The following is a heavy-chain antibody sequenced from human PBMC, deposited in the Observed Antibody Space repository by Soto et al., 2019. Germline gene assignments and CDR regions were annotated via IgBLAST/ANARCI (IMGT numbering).Heavy chain of an antibody. J-gene: IGHJ4*02. D-gene: IGHD6-6*01. V-gene: IGHV4-31*03. Sequence: SETLSLTCTVSGGSISSGGYYWSWIRQQPGKGLEWIGYIYYSGSTYYNPSLKNRVTISVDTSKNQFSLKLSSVTAADTAVYYCARGPSSTYYFDYWGQGTLVTVSS. CDR2: IYYSGST. CDR3: ARGPSSTYYFDY. CDR1: GGSISSGGYY.